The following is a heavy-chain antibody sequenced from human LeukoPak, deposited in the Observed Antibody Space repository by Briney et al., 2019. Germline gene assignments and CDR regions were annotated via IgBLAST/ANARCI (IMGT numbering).Heavy chain of an antibody. J-gene: IGHJ3*02. CDR1: ANTFTGYY. V-gene: IGHV1-2*02. Sequence: ASVKVSCKASANTFTGYYMHWVRQAPGQGLEWMGWINPNRGGTNYAQRFHGRVTMTRDTSISTAYMQLSRLTSDDTAVYYCARLGSSDIWDQGTMVTVSS. CDR3: ARLGSSDI. D-gene: IGHD3-16*01. CDR2: INPNRGGT.